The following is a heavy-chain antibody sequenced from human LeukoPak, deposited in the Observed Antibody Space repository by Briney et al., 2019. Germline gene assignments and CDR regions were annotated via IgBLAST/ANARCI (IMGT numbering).Heavy chain of an antibody. V-gene: IGHV4-34*01. CDR1: GGSFSGYY. CDR3: ARGRVFDY. CDR2: INHSGST. Sequence: PPETLSLTCAVYGGSFSGYYWSWIRQPPGKGLEWIGEINHSGSTNYNPSLKSRVTISVDTSKNQFSLKLSSVTAADTAVYYCARGRVFDYWGQGTLVTVSS. J-gene: IGHJ4*02.